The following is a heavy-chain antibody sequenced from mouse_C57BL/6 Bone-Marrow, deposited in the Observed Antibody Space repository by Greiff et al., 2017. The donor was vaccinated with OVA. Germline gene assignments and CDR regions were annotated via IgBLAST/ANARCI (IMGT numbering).Heavy chain of an antibody. CDR1: GYTFTSYG. V-gene: IGHV1-81*01. J-gene: IGHJ2*01. CDR2: IYPRSGNT. CDR3: VYYDCDGYYFDY. D-gene: IGHD2-4*01. Sequence: QVHVKQSGAELARPGASVKLSCKASGYTFTSYGISWVKQRTGQGLEWIGEIYPRSGNTYYNEKFKGKATLTADKSSSTAYMELRSLTSEDSAVYFSVYYDCDGYYFDYWGQGTTLTVSS.